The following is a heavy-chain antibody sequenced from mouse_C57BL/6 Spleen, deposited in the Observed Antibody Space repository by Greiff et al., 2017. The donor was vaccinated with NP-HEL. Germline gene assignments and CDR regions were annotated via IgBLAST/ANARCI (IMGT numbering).Heavy chain of an antibody. J-gene: IGHJ2*01. CDR1: GYSITSGYY. CDR2: ISYDGSN. Sequence: VQLKESGPGLVKPSQSLSLTCSVTGYSITSGYYWNWIRQFPGNKLEWMGYISYDGSNNYNPSLKNRISITRDTSKNQFFLKLNSVTTEDTATYYCARGEGDYWGQGTTLTVSS. CDR3: ARGEGDY. V-gene: IGHV3-6*01.